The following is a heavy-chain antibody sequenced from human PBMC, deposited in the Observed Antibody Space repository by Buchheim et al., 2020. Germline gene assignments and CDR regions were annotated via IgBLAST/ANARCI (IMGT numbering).Heavy chain of an antibody. CDR2: INSDGSTT. CDR1: GFTFSSSW. Sequence: EVQLVESGGGLVQPGGSLRLSCAASGFTFSSSWMHWVRQAPGKGLVWVSHINSDGSTTSYADSVKGRFIISRDNAKNTVYLQMNSLRAEDTAVYYCARDLPVAVAGQDYYYYYGMDVWGQGTT. V-gene: IGHV3-74*01. CDR3: ARDLPVAVAGQDYYYYYGMDV. D-gene: IGHD6-19*01. J-gene: IGHJ6*02.